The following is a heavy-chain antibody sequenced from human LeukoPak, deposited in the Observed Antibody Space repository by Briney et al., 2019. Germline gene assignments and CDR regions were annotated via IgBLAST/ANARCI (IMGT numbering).Heavy chain of an antibody. Sequence: GESLKISCKGSGYSFTSYWIGWVRQMPGKGLEWMGIIYPGDSETRYSPSFQGQVTISADKSISTAYLQWSSLKASDTAMYYCARFEYSSSSAFDNYYGMDVWGQGTTVTVSS. J-gene: IGHJ6*02. CDR1: GYSFTSYW. D-gene: IGHD6-6*01. CDR3: ARFEYSSSSAFDNYYGMDV. CDR2: IYPGDSET. V-gene: IGHV5-51*01.